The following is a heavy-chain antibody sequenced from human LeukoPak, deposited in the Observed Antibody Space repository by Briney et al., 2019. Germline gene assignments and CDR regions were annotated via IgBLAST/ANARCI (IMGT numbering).Heavy chain of an antibody. Sequence: GASVKVSCKASGYTFTGYYMHWVRQAPGQGLEWMGRINPNSGGTNYAQKFQGRVTMTRDTSISTAYMELSGLSSDDTAVYYFASDGLVCEQQLVVAKWGEGALVTVFS. CDR3: ASDGLVCEQQLVVAK. CDR2: INPNSGGT. V-gene: IGHV1-2*06. CDR1: GYTFTGYY. J-gene: IGHJ4*02. D-gene: IGHD6-13*01.